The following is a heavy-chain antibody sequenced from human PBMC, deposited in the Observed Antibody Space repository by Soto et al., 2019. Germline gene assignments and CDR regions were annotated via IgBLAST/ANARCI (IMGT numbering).Heavy chain of an antibody. Sequence: QVQFVQSGAEVKKPGASVKVSCKTSGYTFTNYAIHWVRQAPGQRRNWMGWINSDNGKTKYSQESQGRVTITRDTSATKAYMELRSLTSADTAVYYCARGQRGYDRLTAFDHWGQGTLVSVSS. CDR2: INSDNGKT. D-gene: IGHD3-9*01. J-gene: IGHJ4*02. CDR3: ARGQRGYDRLTAFDH. V-gene: IGHV1-3*01. CDR1: GYTFTNYA.